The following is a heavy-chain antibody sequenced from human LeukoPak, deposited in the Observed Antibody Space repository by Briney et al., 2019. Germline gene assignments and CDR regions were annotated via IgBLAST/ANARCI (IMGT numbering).Heavy chain of an antibody. CDR3: ARGGRGSAAVVAPRSFDI. Sequence: SGGSLRLSCAASGFIFNTFWINWVRLTPGKGLEWVAKINQDGSDMYYVDSVKGRFFVSRDNARNLVYLQMNSLRVDDTAVYYCARGGRGSAAVVAPRSFDIWGQGTMVTVSS. V-gene: IGHV3-7*03. D-gene: IGHD3-22*01. CDR2: INQDGSDM. J-gene: IGHJ3*02. CDR1: GFIFNTFW.